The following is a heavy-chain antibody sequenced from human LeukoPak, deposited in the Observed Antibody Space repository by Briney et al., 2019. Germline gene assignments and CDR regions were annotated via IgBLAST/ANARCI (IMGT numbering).Heavy chain of an antibody. CDR1: GYTFTGYY. J-gene: IGHJ6*03. CDR3: ARDMYQLLYYYYYMDV. D-gene: IGHD2-2*01. V-gene: IGHV1-2*02. Sequence: GASVKVSCKASGYTFTGYYMHWVRQAPGQGLERMGWINPNSGGTNYAQKFQGRVTMTRDTSISTAYMELSRLRSDDTAVYYCARDMYQLLYYYYYMDVWGKGTTVTVSS. CDR2: INPNSGGT.